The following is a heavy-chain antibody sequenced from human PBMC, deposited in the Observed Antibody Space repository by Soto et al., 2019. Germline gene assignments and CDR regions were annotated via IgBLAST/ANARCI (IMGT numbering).Heavy chain of an antibody. CDR1: GGSISSGGYY. J-gene: IGHJ2*01. D-gene: IGHD3-22*01. V-gene: IGHV4-31*03. Sequence: QVQLQESGPGLVKPSQTLSLTCTVSGGSISSGGYYWSWIRQHPGKGLEWIGYIYYSGSTYYNPSLKSRVTISVDTSKNQFSLKLSSVTAADTAVYYCARDRGNYYDSSGYPNHWYFDLWGRGTLVTVSS. CDR3: ARDRGNYYDSSGYPNHWYFDL. CDR2: IYYSGST.